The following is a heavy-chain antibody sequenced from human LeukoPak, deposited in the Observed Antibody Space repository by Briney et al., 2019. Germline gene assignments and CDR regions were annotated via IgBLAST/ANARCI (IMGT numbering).Heavy chain of an antibody. D-gene: IGHD4-17*01. J-gene: IGHJ4*02. CDR1: GFTFSSYG. CDR3: AKDSTVTTSHFDY. V-gene: IGHV3-33*06. Sequence: GRPLRLSCAASGFTFSSYGMHWVRQAPGKGLEWVAVIWYDGSNKYYADSVKGRFTISRDNSKNTLYLQMNSLRAEDTAVYYCAKDSTVTTSHFDYWGQGTLVTVSS. CDR2: IWYDGSNK.